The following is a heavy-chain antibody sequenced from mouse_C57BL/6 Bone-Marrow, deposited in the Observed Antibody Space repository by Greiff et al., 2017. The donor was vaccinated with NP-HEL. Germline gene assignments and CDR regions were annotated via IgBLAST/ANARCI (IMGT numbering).Heavy chain of an antibody. CDR2: INPYNGGT. V-gene: IGHV1-19*01. CDR1: GYTFTDYY. CDR3: ARFYYYGSSYWFAY. D-gene: IGHD1-1*01. J-gene: IGHJ3*01. Sequence: VQLQQSGPVLVKPGASVKMSCKASGYTFTDYYMNWVKQSHGKSLEWIGVINPYNGGTSYNQKFKGEATFTVDTSSSTAYMERNSLTSEDSAVYYCARFYYYGSSYWFAYWGQGTLVTASA.